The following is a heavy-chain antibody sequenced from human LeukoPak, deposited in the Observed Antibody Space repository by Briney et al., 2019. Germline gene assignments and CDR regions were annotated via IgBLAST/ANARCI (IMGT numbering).Heavy chain of an antibody. D-gene: IGHD3-22*01. Sequence: QPGRSLRLSCAASGFTFTTYAMHWVRQAPGKGLEGVAVIWFDGSHKYYADSVKGRFTISRDNSKNKIFLQMNSLRAEDTALYFCAKSEFDYYDSSGPPDYWGQGTLVTVSS. V-gene: IGHV3-33*06. CDR2: IWFDGSHK. CDR1: GFTFTTYA. CDR3: AKSEFDYYDSSGPPDY. J-gene: IGHJ4*02.